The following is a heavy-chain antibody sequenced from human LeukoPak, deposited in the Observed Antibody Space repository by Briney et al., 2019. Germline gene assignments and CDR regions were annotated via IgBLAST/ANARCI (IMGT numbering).Heavy chain of an antibody. V-gene: IGHV4-59*12. CDR3: ASIEGSTSIDY. CDR1: GGSISNNY. J-gene: IGHJ4*02. D-gene: IGHD2-2*01. CDR2: INYSGST. Sequence: PSKTLSLTCTVSGGSISNNYWSWIRQPPGKGLEWIGYINYSGSTNYNPSLKSRVTISIDTSKNQFSLKLSSVTAADTAVYYCASIEGSTSIDYWGQGTLVTVSS.